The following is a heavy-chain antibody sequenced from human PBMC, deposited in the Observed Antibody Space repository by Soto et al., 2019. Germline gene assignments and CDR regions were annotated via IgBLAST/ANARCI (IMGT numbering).Heavy chain of an antibody. CDR3: ARGSVYHGSGDDN. D-gene: IGHD3-10*01. CDR1: GFSFSSYS. V-gene: IGHV3-48*01. Sequence: EVQLVESGGGLVQPGGSLRLSCIASGFSFSSYSMNWVRQAPGKGLEWVSYISRSSSTIYHADPVKGRFTISRDNAKNSLYLQMNSLRAEDTAVYYCARGSVYHGSGDDNWGQGILVTVSS. J-gene: IGHJ4*02. CDR2: ISRSSSTI.